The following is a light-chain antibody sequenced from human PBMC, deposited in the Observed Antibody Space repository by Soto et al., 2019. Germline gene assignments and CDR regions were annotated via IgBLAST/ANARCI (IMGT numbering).Light chain of an antibody. CDR3: VQRSTWPWT. Sequence: EIVLTQSPDTLSLSPGERATLSCRASQSVSSYLAWYQQKPGQALRLLIYDTFKRATGIPARFSGSGSGTDFTLTISSLEPEDFAVYYCVQRSTWPWTVGQGIKVEI. CDR1: QSVSSY. V-gene: IGKV3-11*01. J-gene: IGKJ1*01. CDR2: DTF.